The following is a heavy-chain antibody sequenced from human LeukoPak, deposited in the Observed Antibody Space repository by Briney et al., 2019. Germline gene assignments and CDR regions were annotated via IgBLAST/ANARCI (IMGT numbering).Heavy chain of an antibody. CDR1: GGSISSYY. J-gene: IGHJ4*02. Sequence: SETLSLTCTVSGGSISSYYWSWIRQPPGKGLEWIGYIYYSGSTNYNPSLKSRVTISVDTSKNQFSLKLSSVTAADTAVYYCAREGHYYGSGSYDSWGQGTLVTVSS. D-gene: IGHD3-10*01. CDR2: IYYSGST. V-gene: IGHV4-59*01. CDR3: AREGHYYGSGSYDS.